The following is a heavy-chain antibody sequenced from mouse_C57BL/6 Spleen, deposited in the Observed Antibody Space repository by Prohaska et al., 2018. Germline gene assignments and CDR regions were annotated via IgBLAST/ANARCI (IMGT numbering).Heavy chain of an antibody. Sequence: EVKLEESGGGLVQPGGSMKLSCVASGFTFSNYWMNWVRQSPEKGLEWVAQIRLKSDNYASHYAESVKVRFTISRDDSKSSVYLQMNNLSAEDTGIYYCTGPFPYSNYSWFAYWGQGTLVTVSA. J-gene: IGHJ3*01. CDR3: TGPFPYSNYSWFAY. D-gene: IGHD2-5*01. CDR1: GFTFSNYW. V-gene: IGHV6-3*01. CDR2: IRLKSDNYAS.